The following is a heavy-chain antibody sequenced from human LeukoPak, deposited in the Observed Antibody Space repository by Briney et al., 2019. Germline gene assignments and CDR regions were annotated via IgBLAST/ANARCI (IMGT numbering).Heavy chain of an antibody. V-gene: IGHV4-39*01. J-gene: IGHJ4*02. CDR3: AKHGEDNSGYYADFFDH. Sequence: SETLSLTCTVSGGSINTKTHYWACIRQTPGKGLEWIGSVFYNGNTYYNPSLKSRVTISVDTSKNQFSLRLTSVTAADTAVYYCAKHGEDNSGYYADFFDHYGQGTLVTDST. D-gene: IGHD3-22*01. CDR2: VFYNGNT. CDR1: GGSINTKTHY.